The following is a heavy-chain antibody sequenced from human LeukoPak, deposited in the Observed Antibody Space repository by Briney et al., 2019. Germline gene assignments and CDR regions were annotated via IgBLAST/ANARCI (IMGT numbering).Heavy chain of an antibody. CDR2: INSDGSSV. CDR3: ERSDYDDNY. Sequence: GGSLRLSCAASGFTFSSYWMHWVRQAPGKGPVWVSRINSDGSSVTYADSVKGRFTISRDNAKNTLYLQMNRLRVEDTAVYFCERSDYDDNYWGQGTLVTVSS. CDR1: GFTFSSYW. D-gene: IGHD4-17*01. V-gene: IGHV3-74*01. J-gene: IGHJ4*02.